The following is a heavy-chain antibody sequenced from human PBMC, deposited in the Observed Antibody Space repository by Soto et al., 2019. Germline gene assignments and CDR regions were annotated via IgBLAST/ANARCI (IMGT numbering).Heavy chain of an antibody. J-gene: IGHJ4*02. CDR1: GGPFSDYY. Sequence: QVQLQQWGAGLLQPSEPLSLTCALYGGPFSDYYLAWIRQPPGKGLEWIGEIGHSGGTRYSPTFRRRVTMSIDTSKRQISLKLTSVTAALTAVYYCPRGAADTYGLDWGQGALVTVSS. D-gene: IGHD4-17*01. CDR3: PRGAADTYGLD. CDR2: IGHSGGT. V-gene: IGHV4-34*01.